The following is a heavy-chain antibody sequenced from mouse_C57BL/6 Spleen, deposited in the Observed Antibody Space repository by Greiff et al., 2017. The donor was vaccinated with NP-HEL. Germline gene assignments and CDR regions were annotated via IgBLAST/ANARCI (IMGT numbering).Heavy chain of an antibody. CDR2: ISDGGSYT. D-gene: IGHD2-10*02. V-gene: IGHV5-4*01. CDR1: GFTFSSYA. Sequence: EVQRVESGGGLVKPGGSLKLSCAASGFTFSSYAMSWVRQTPEKRLEWVATISDGGSYTYYPDNVKGRFTISRDNAKNNLYLQMSHLKSEDTAMYYCARAPLVSWYFDVWGTGTTVTVSS. J-gene: IGHJ1*03. CDR3: ARAPLVSWYFDV.